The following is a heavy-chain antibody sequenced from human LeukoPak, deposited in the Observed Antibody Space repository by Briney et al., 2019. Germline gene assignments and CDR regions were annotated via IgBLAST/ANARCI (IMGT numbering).Heavy chain of an antibody. CDR2: IYYSGST. Sequence: SETLSLTCTVSGGSISSYYWSWIRQPPGKGLEWIGYIYYSGSTNYNPSLKSRVTISVDTSKNQFSLKLGSVTAADTAVYYCARSAGIAAAGTRRWFDPWGQGTLVTVSS. V-gene: IGHV4-59*08. CDR3: ARSAGIAAAGTRRWFDP. CDR1: GGSISSYY. D-gene: IGHD6-13*01. J-gene: IGHJ5*02.